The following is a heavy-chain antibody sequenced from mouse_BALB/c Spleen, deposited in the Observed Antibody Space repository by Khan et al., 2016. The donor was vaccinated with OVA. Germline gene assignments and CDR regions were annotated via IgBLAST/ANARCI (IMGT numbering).Heavy chain of an antibody. CDR2: ISSGGSYT. D-gene: IGHD2-1*01. V-gene: IGHV5-6-4*01. CDR3: TRGEGYYGNPYAMDY. J-gene: IGHJ4*01. Sequence: EVELVESGGGFVKPGGSLKLSCAASGFTFSSYTMSWVRQTPEKRLEWVATISSGGSYTYYPDSVKGRFTISRDTAKNTLYLQMTSLKSEDTAMYYCTRGEGYYGNPYAMDYWGQGTSVTVSS. CDR1: GFTFSSYT.